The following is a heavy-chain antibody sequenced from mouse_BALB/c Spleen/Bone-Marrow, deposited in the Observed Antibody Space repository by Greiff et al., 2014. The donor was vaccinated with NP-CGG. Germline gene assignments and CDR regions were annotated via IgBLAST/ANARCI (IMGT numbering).Heavy chain of an antibody. J-gene: IGHJ2*02. CDR1: GFNIKDYY. Sequence: EVQLQQPGAELVRPGALVKLSCKASGFNIKDYYMPWVKQRPEQGLERIGRIDPENGNTIYDPKFQGKASITAHSPPKTAFLQVSSLTSEDAADYYCAMITTYWGQGTSLTVSS. CDR2: IDPENGNT. V-gene: IGHV14-1*02. CDR3: AMITTY. D-gene: IGHD2-4*01.